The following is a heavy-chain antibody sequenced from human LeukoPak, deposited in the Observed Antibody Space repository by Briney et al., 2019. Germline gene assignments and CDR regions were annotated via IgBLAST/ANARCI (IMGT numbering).Heavy chain of an antibody. CDR1: GYNFSTYW. CDR3: ARKRSGYGDYRDAFDI. V-gene: IGHV5-51*01. J-gene: IGHJ3*02. CDR2: SYPGDSDN. D-gene: IGHD4-17*01. Sequence: GGALMISFHASGYNFSTYWIGWVRRLPAKSREGMGVSYPGDSDNRYSPSFQGQVTISADKSISTAYLQWSSLKASDTAMYYCARKRSGYGDYRDAFDIWGQGTMVTVSS.